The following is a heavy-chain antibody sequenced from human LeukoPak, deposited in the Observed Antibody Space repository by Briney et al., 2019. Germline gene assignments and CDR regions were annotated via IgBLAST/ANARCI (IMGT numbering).Heavy chain of an antibody. V-gene: IGHV4-39*07. CDR1: GGSISSSSYY. CDR2: IYYSGST. D-gene: IGHD6-19*01. Sequence: SETLSLTCTVSGGSISSSSYYWGWIRQPPGKGLEWIGGIYYSGSTYYNPSLKSRVTISVDTSKNQFSLKLSSVTAADTAVYYCARVLSYSSGWDYYYYYMDVWGKGTTVTVSS. J-gene: IGHJ6*03. CDR3: ARVLSYSSGWDYYYYYMDV.